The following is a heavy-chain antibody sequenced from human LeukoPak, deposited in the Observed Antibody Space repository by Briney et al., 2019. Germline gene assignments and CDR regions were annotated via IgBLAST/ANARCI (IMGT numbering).Heavy chain of an antibody. CDR1: GFTFSSYG. D-gene: IGHD4-23*01. CDR2: IWYDRNNK. CDR3: AKDGNYGGNGPLDY. J-gene: IGHJ4*02. V-gene: IGHV3-33*06. Sequence: GRSLRLSCAASGFTFSSYGMHWVRQAPGKGLEWVAVIWYDRNNKKYADSVKGRFTISRDNSKSTLYLQMNSLRAEDTAVYYCAKDGNYGGNGPLDYWGQGTLVTVSS.